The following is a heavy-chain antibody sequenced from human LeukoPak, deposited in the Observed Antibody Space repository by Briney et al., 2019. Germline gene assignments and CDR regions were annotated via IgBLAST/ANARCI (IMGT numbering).Heavy chain of an antibody. V-gene: IGHV4-59*08. CDR1: GGSISSYY. J-gene: IGHJ3*02. CDR3: ARQATVVVQAHDAFDI. CDR2: IYYSGST. D-gene: IGHD2-15*01. Sequence: SETLSLTCTVSGGSISSYYWSWLRQPPGKGLEWLGYIYYSGSTNYNPSLKSRVTISVDTSKNQFSLKLSSVTAADTAVYYCARQATVVVQAHDAFDIWGQGTMVTVSS.